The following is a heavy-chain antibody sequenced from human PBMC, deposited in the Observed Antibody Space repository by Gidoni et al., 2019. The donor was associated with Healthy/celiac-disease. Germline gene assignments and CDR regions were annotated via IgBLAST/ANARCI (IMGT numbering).Heavy chain of an antibody. J-gene: IGHJ6*03. CDR1: GYTFTSYD. CDR2: MNPNSGNT. Sequence: QVQLVQSGAEVKKPGASVKVSCKASGYTFTSYDINWVRQATGHGLEWMGWMNPNSGNTGYAQKFQGRVTMTRNTSISTAYMELSSLRSEDTAVYYCALSGWELPPLHLWVFMDVWGKGTTVTVSS. V-gene: IGHV1-8*01. D-gene: IGHD1-26*01. CDR3: ALSGWELPPLHLWVFMDV.